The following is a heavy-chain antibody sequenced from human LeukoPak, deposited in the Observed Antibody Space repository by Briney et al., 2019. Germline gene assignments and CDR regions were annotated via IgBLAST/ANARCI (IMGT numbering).Heavy chain of an antibody. CDR1: GYTLIGYQ. Sequence: GASVKVSFKASGYTLIGYQMHWVRQAPGQGLEWMGWINPNTGGTNYVQKFQGRVTMTRDTSISTAYMELSSLRSDDTAVYYCARGPVTGYDAFDIWGQGTMVTVSS. V-gene: IGHV1-2*02. CDR3: ARGPVTGYDAFDI. D-gene: IGHD3-9*01. J-gene: IGHJ3*02. CDR2: INPNTGGT.